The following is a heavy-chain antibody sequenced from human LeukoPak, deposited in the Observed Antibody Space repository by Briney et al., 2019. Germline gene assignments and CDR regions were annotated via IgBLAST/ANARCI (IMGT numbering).Heavy chain of an antibody. CDR1: GYTFTSYY. CDR2: IYPGGGST. V-gene: IGHV1-46*01. Sequence: ASVKVSCKASGYTFTSYYIHWVQQAPGQGLEWMGIIYPGGGSTSYAQKLQGRVTMTRDMSTSTVYMELSSLRSEDTAVYYCARDNDFDYWGQGTLVTVSS. J-gene: IGHJ4*02. CDR3: ARDNDFDY. D-gene: IGHD2-8*01.